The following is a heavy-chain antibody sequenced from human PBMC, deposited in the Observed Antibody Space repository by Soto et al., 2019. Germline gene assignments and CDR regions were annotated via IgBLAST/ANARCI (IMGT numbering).Heavy chain of an antibody. CDR2: IYYSGST. CDR3: ARMTARPN. V-gene: IGHV4-61*01. D-gene: IGHD5-18*01. J-gene: IGHJ4*02. Sequence: SLTCTVSGGSVSSGSYYWSWIRQPPGKGLEWIGYIYYSGSTNYNPSLKSRVTISVDTSKNQFSLKLSSVTAADTAVYYCARMTARPNWGQGTLVTVSS. CDR1: GGSVSSGSYY.